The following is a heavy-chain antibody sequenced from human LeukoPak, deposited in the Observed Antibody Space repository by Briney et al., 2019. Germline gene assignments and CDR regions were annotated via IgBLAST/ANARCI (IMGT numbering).Heavy chain of an antibody. V-gene: IGHV1-3*01. CDR1: GYTFNSFS. CDR2: INAGNGNT. D-gene: IGHD6-13*01. Sequence: GASVKVSCEASGYTFNSFSIHWVRQAPGQRLEWMGWINAGNGNTKYSQKFQGRVTITRDTSASTAYMELSSLRSEDTAVYYCATTDPSAAAGEGSDYWGQGTLVTVSS. J-gene: IGHJ4*02. CDR3: ATTDPSAAAGEGSDY.